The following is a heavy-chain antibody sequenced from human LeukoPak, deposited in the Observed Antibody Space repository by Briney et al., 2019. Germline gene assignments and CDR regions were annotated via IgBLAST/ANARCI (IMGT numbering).Heavy chain of an antibody. CDR3: ARGPYYYDSSGPIYYMDV. CDR2: ISSSSTYI. V-gene: IGHV3-21*01. CDR1: GFTFSSCS. Sequence: GGSLRLSCAASGFTFSSCSMNWVRQAPGKGLEWVSSISSSSTYIYDADSVKGRFTVSRDNAKNSLYLQMNGLRAEDTAVYYCARGPYYYDSSGPIYYMDVWGKGPTVTVSS. D-gene: IGHD3-22*01. J-gene: IGHJ6*03.